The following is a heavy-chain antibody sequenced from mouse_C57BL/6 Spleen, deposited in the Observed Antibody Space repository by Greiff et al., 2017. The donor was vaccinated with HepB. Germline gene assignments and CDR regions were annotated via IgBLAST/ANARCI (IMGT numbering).Heavy chain of an antibody. J-gene: IGHJ3*01. D-gene: IGHD1-1*01. CDR1: GFTFSSYA. CDR3: ARDPHGSSSWFAY. CDR2: ISDGGSYT. V-gene: IGHV5-4*01. Sequence: EVQLVESGGGLVKPGGSLKLSCAASGFTFSSYAMSWVRQTPEKRLEWVATISDGGSYTYYPDNVKGRFTISRDNAKNNLYLQMSHLKSEDTAMYYCARDPHGSSSWFAYWGQGTLVTVSA.